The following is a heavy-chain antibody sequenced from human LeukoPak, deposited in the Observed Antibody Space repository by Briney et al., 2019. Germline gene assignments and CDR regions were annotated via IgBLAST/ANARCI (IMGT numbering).Heavy chain of an antibody. CDR3: ARTCSASSTNCYTDF. D-gene: IGHD2-2*02. Sequence: ASVKVSCKASGYTFTTYGISWVRQARGQGLEWMGWISGYNGNTNYEQKFQGRVTTTTDTSTSTAYMELRTLRSDDTAVYYCARTCSASSTNCYTDFWGQGTLVTVSS. J-gene: IGHJ4*02. V-gene: IGHV1-18*01. CDR2: ISGYNGNT. CDR1: GYTFTTYG.